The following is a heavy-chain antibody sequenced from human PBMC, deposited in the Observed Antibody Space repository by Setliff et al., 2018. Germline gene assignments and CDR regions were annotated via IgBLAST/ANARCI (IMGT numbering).Heavy chain of an antibody. J-gene: IGHJ6*03. CDR3: VREGVDTRSSTDYRYYMDV. CDR1: GDTFSSYG. CDR2: TIPMFGST. V-gene: IGHV1-69*05. D-gene: IGHD5-18*01. Sequence: RASVKVSCKASGDTFSSYGISWVRQAPGQGLEWMGGTIPMFGSTSYAQKFQGRVTIITDESTTTAYMELSSPGSEDTAVYYCVREGVDTRSSTDYRYYMDVWGKGTTVTVSS.